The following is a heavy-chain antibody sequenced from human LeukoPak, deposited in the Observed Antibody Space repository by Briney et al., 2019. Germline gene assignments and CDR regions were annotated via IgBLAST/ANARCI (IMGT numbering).Heavy chain of an antibody. J-gene: IGHJ4*02. CDR2: IIPILGIA. D-gene: IGHD4-11*01. V-gene: IGHV1-69*04. CDR3: ARDAALTVTMAYY. CDR1: GGTFSSYT. Sequence: SVKVSCKASGGTFSSYTISSVRQAPGQGLEWMGRIIPILGIANYAQKFQGRVTITADKSTSTAYMELSSLRSEDTAVYYCARDAALTVTMAYYWGQGTLVTVSS.